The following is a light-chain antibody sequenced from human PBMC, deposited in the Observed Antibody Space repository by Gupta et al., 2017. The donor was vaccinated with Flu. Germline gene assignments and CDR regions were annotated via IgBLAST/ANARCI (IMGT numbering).Light chain of an antibody. Sequence: PSFQSVTVRDRVTITCRASQSIESCLAWYQQKPEQSPKLLIPFASQFDSGVPSRFSGSGSGTDFTLTINGLQPEDAATYYCQQSHNLPFTFGHGTKVEIK. CDR1: QSIESC. CDR2: FAS. J-gene: IGKJ3*01. V-gene: IGKV6-21*01. CDR3: QQSHNLPFT.